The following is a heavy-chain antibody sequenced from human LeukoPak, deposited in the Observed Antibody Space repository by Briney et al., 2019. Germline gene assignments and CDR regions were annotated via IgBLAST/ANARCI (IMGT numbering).Heavy chain of an antibody. V-gene: IGHV1-18*01. J-gene: IGHJ5*02. D-gene: IGHD6-6*01. CDR1: VYTFTTYG. CDR2: ISAYNGNT. Sequence: ASVTVSLKPSVYTFTTYGINWVRQAPGQGRAWVGWISAYNGNTNYAQNLQGRVTLTTDTSASTAYMELRSLRSDDTAVYYCARDLIAARPGWLDPWGQGTLVIVSS. CDR3: ARDLIAARPGWLDP.